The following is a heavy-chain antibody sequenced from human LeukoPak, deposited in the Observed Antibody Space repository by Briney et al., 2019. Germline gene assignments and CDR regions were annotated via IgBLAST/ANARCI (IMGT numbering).Heavy chain of an antibody. CDR3: ARQTNRLLWFGESPLVNWFDP. V-gene: IGHV4-38-2*02. D-gene: IGHD3-10*01. CDR1: GYSISSGYY. CDR2: IYHSGST. Sequence: SETLSLTCTVSGYSISSGYYWGWIRQPPGKGLEWIGSIYHSGSTYYNPSLKSRVTISVDTSKNQFSLKLSSVTAADTAVYYCARQTNRLLWFGESPLVNWFDPWGQGTLVTVSS. J-gene: IGHJ5*02.